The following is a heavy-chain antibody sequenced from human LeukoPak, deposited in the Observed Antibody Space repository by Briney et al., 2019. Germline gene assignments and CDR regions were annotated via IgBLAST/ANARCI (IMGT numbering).Heavy chain of an antibody. V-gene: IGHV4-34*01. CDR2: INHSGST. CDR1: GGSFSGYY. Sequence: PSETLSLTCAVYGGSFSGYYWSWIRQPPGKGLEWIGEINHSGSTNYNPSLKSRVTISVDTSKNQFSLKLSSVTAADTAVYYCARGPPGAAIEIWGQGTVVTVSS. D-gene: IGHD3-10*01. J-gene: IGHJ3*02. CDR3: ARGPPGAAIEI.